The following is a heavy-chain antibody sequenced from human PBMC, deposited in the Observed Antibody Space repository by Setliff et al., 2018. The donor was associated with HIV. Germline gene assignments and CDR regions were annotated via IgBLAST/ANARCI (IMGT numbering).Heavy chain of an antibody. V-gene: IGHV5-51*01. D-gene: IGHD3-3*01. CDR3: ARQPTDTSGYNNWFDS. J-gene: IGHJ5*01. CDR1: GYTFTNYW. CDR2: IYPGDSDT. Sequence: PGESLKISCRGSGYTFTNYWIGWVRQMPGRGLEWKGIIYPGDSDTRYSPSFEGQVTMSADKSINTAYLQWNSLKASDTAMYYCARQPTDTSGYNNWFDSWGQGTLVTVSS.